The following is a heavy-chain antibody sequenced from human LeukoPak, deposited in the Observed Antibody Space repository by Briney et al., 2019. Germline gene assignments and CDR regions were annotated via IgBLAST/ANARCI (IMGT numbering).Heavy chain of an antibody. CDR3: TKASGRNLYGMDV. V-gene: IGHV3-30*02. J-gene: IGHJ6*02. CDR1: GFTFTNYG. Sequence: PGGSLRLSCVASGFTFTNYGMHWVRQAPGKGLEWVAFIRSDGSKNYYGDSARGRFTISRDTSKNTLYLQMNTLRPEDTAVYYCTKASGRNLYGMDVWGQGTTVIVSS. D-gene: IGHD3-10*01. CDR2: IRSDGSKN.